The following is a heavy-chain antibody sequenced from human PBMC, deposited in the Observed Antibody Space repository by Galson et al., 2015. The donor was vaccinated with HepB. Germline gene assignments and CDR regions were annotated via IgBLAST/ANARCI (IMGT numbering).Heavy chain of an antibody. D-gene: IGHD2-2*01. V-gene: IGHV3-13*01. Sequence: SLRLSCAASGFTFSNYDMHWVRQPTGKGLELVSAIGTAGDTYYPGSVKGRFTISRENAKNSLYLQMNSLRAGDTAVYYCARGPAAYAFDIWGQGTMVTVSS. CDR1: GFTFSNYD. CDR2: IGTAGDT. CDR3: ARGPAAYAFDI. J-gene: IGHJ3*02.